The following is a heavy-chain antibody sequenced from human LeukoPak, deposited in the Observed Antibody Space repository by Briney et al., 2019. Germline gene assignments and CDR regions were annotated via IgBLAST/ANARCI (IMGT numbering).Heavy chain of an antibody. V-gene: IGHV1-69*13. CDR1: GGTFSSYA. CDR3: ARVKGSGWYPFDY. CDR2: IIPIFGTA. J-gene: IGHJ4*02. Sequence: SVKVSCKASGGTFSSYAICWVRQAPGQGLEWMGGIIPIFGTANYAQKFQGRVTITADESTSTAYMELSSLRSEDTAVYYCARVKGSGWYPFDYWGQGTLVTVSS. D-gene: IGHD6-19*01.